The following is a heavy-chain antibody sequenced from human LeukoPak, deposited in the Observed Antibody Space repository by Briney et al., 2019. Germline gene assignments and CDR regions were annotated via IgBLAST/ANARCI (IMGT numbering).Heavy chain of an antibody. J-gene: IGHJ5*02. CDR2: INPNSGGT. CDR3: ARGSRGRTGTGTSNWFDP. Sequence: ASVKVSCKASGYTFTGYYMHWVRQAPGQGLEWMGWINPNSGGTNYAQKFQGRVTMTRDTSISTAYMELSRLRSDDTAVYYCARGSRGRTGTGTSNWFDPWGQGTLVTVSS. CDR1: GYTFTGYY. V-gene: IGHV1-2*02. D-gene: IGHD1-7*01.